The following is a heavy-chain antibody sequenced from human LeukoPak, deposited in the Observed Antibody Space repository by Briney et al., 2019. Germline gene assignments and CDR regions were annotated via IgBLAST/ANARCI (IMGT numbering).Heavy chain of an antibody. V-gene: IGHV4-59*12. CDR3: ARASGGFGELLFDY. D-gene: IGHD3-10*01. Sequence: SETLSLTCTVSGGSISSYYWSWIRQPPGKGLEWIGYIYYSGSTNYNPSLKSRVTISVDTSKNQFSLKLSSVTAADTAVYYCARASGGFGELLFDYWGQGTLVTVSS. J-gene: IGHJ4*02. CDR1: GGSISSYY. CDR2: IYYSGST.